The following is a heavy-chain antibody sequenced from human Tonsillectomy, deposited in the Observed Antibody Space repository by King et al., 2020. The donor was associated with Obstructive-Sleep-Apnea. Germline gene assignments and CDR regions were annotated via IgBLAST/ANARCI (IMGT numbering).Heavy chain of an antibody. V-gene: IGHV4-34*01. Sequence: VQLQQWGAGLWKPSETLSLTCAVYGESFTNYYWTWIRQPLGKGLEWIGEINHGGSTNYNPSLNIRVSISVDTSKNQFSLKLNSVTAADTGVYYCARGERYGGNSFYYGMDVWGQGTTVTVSS. CDR3: ARGERYGGNSFYYGMDV. CDR1: GESFTNYY. J-gene: IGHJ6*02. CDR2: INHGGST. D-gene: IGHD4-23*01.